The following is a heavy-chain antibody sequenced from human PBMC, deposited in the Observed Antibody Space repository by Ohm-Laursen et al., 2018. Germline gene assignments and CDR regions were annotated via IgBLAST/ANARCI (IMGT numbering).Heavy chain of an antibody. CDR1: GFSFGDYA. D-gene: IGHD1-26*01. CDR3: ALVGNSYYYYGMDV. Sequence: SLRLSCAASGFSFGDYALSWVRQAPGKGLEWVGFIRKRDLGGTTAYAASVKGRFTISRDESKSIAYLQMNSLKSEDTAVYYCALVGNSYYYYGMDVWGQGTAVTVSS. J-gene: IGHJ6*02. CDR2: IRKRDLGGTT. V-gene: IGHV3-49*04.